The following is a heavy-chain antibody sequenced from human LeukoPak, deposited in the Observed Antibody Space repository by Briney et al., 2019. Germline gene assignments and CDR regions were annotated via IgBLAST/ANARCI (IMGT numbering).Heavy chain of an antibody. V-gene: IGHV4-59*08. Sequence: PGVSLRLSCAASGFTVSSNYMSWMRQPPGQGLEWMGYIYLCGSMPYNPSLTSRVTISVDTSKNQFSLKVGSVAAADTAGYYFAGRIWADWYFDLWGRGTLVTVSS. CDR1: GFTVSSNY. CDR2: IYLCGSM. CDR3: AGRIWADWYFDL. D-gene: IGHD6-19*01. J-gene: IGHJ2*01.